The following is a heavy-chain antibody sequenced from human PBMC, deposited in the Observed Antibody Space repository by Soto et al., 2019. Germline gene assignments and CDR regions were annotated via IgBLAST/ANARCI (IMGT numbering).Heavy chain of an antibody. D-gene: IGHD3-22*01. Sequence: GESLKISCKGSGYSFTSYWIGWVRQMPGKGLEWMGIMYPGDSNARYSPSFQGHVTISADKSISTAYLQWSSLKASDTAMYYCARLDDYYDSSRYYYIDYWGQGTLVTVSS. CDR3: ARLDDYYDSSRYYYIDY. V-gene: IGHV5-51*01. J-gene: IGHJ4*02. CDR2: MYPGDSNA. CDR1: GYSFTSYW.